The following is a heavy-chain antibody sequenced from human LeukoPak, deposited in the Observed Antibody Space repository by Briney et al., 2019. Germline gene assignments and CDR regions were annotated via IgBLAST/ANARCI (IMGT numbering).Heavy chain of an antibody. D-gene: IGHD3-9*01. Sequence: PSETLSLTCTVSGYSISSGYYWGWIRQPPGKGLEWIGSIYHSGSTYYNPSLKSRVTISVDTSKNQFSLKLSSVTAADTAVYYCARVPTYYDILTGYRIDYWGQGTLVTVSS. CDR3: ARVPTYYDILTGYRIDY. V-gene: IGHV4-38-2*02. CDR1: GYSISSGYY. J-gene: IGHJ4*02. CDR2: IYHSGST.